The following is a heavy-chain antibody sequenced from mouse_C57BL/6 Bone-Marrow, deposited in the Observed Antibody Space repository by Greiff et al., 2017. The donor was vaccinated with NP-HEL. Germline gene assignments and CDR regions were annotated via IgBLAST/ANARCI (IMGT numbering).Heavy chain of an antibody. CDR1: GYTFTSYW. CDR2: IYPSDSET. V-gene: IGHV1-61*01. D-gene: IGHD1-1*01. J-gene: IGHJ4*01. CDR3: ARDYYGSSPYAMDY. Sequence: QVQLQQPGAELVRPGSSVKLSCKAPGYTFTSYWMDWVKQRPGQGLEWIGNIYPSDSETHYNQKFKDKATLTVDKSSSTAYMQLSSLTSEDSAVYYCARDYYGSSPYAMDYWGQGTSVTVSS.